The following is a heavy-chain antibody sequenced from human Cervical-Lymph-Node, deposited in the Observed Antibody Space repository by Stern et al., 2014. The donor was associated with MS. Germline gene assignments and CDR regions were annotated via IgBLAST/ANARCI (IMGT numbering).Heavy chain of an antibody. CDR2: IDPSRGST. Sequence: QLVESGAELNKPGASVKVSCQASGYTFSDYYMHWVRQAPGQGPEWMGIIDPSRGSTTYAQKLQGRVSMTRDTSTSTVYMELSSLRSEDTAVYYCARSSEERRVRWFDPWGQGTLVTVSS. D-gene: IGHD6-25*01. CDR1: GYTFSDYY. J-gene: IGHJ5*02. V-gene: IGHV1-46*03. CDR3: ARSSEERRVRWFDP.